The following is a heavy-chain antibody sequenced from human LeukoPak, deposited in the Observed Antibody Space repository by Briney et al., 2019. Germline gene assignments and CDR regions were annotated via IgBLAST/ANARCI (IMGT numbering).Heavy chain of an antibody. CDR3: AKGDQPGITGTTPLVDY. CDR1: GFTFSSYG. Sequence: GRSLRLSCAASGFTFSSYGMRWVRQAPGKGLEWVAVIWYDGSNKYYADSVRGRFTISRDNSKNTLYLQMNSLGAEDTAVYYCAKGDQPGITGTTPLVDYWGQGTLVTVSS. J-gene: IGHJ4*02. CDR2: IWYDGSNK. D-gene: IGHD1-7*01. V-gene: IGHV3-33*06.